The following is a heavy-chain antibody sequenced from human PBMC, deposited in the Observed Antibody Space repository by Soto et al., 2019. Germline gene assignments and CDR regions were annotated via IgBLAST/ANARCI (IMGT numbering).Heavy chain of an antibody. CDR2: ISGSGGST. V-gene: IGHV3-23*01. J-gene: IGHJ4*02. CDR1: GFTFSSYA. CDR3: AKDLLSYYDFWSGYPAPFDY. D-gene: IGHD3-3*01. Sequence: GGALRLSCAASGFTFSSYAMSWVRQAPGKGLEWVSAISGSGGSTYYADSVKGRFTISRDNSKNTLYLQMNSLRAEDTAVYYCAKDLLSYYDFWSGYPAPFDYWGQGTLVTVSS.